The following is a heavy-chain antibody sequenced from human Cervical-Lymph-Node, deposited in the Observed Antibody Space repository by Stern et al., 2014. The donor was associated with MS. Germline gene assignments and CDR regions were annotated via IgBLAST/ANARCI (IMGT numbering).Heavy chain of an antibody. CDR3: ARDGDNDVYDI. CDR1: GYLFSGYG. CDR2: VGGYNGDT. V-gene: IGHV1-18*01. D-gene: IGHD4-17*01. Sequence: VQLVQSGAEVKKLGASVKVSCKVSGYLFSGYGIAWGRQAPRPGPEWMGWVGGYNGDTNYAPKFQGRVSMTTDRSTNTAYMELRSLTSDDTAVYYCARDGDNDVYDIWGQGTMVIVSS. J-gene: IGHJ3*02.